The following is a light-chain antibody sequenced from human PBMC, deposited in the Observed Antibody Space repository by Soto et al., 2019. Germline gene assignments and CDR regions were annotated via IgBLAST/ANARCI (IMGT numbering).Light chain of an antibody. V-gene: IGKV3-15*01. Sequence: EIVMTQSPATLSVSPGERATLSCRASQSVSSNLAWYQQKPGQAPRLLIYAASTRPTGIPARFSGSGSGTEFTLTISSLQSEDFAVYYCQQYNNWPPLTFGGGTKVEIK. J-gene: IGKJ4*01. CDR1: QSVSSN. CDR3: QQYNNWPPLT. CDR2: AAS.